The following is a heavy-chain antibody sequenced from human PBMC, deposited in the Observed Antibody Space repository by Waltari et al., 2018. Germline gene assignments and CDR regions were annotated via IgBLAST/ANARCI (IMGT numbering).Heavy chain of an antibody. CDR2: INHSGST. J-gene: IGHJ4*02. CDR3: ARGRGLGYSYGYFDY. Sequence: QVQLQQWGAGLLKPSETLSLTCAVYGGSFSGYYWSWIRQPPGKGLEWIGEINHSGSTNYNPSIKGRVTISVDTSKNQFSLKLSSVTAADTAVYYCARGRGLGYSYGYFDYWGQGTLVTVSS. D-gene: IGHD5-18*01. V-gene: IGHV4-34*01. CDR1: GGSFSGYY.